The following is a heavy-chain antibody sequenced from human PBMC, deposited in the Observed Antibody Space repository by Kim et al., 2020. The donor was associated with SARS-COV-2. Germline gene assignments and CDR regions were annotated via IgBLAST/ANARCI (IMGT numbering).Heavy chain of an antibody. D-gene: IGHD6-19*01. CDR2: IKKDGSEA. V-gene: IGHV3-7*03. J-gene: IGHJ4*02. CDR3: TASPGEQCLLYFDS. Sequence: GGSLRLSCAASGFMFSSYWMTWVRQAPGKGPEWVAKIKKDGSEADYVGSVKGRFTISRDNAKNSLHLQMNSLRDEDTAEYYCTASPGEQCLLYFDSWGQG. CDR1: GFMFSSYW.